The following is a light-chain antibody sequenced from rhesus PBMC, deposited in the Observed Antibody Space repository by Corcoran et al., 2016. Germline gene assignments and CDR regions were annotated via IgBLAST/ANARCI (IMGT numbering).Light chain of an antibody. V-gene: IGKV4-1*01. J-gene: IGKJ3*01. CDR1: QSLLYSSNNKNY. CDR2: WAS. Sequence: DIVMTQSPDSLAVSLGERVTINCKSSQSLLYSSNNKNYLAWYQQKPGQAPKLLIYWASTRESGVPNRFRGSGSGTDFTLTISGLQAEDVAVYYCQQYYSTPFTFGPGTKLDIK. CDR3: QQYYSTPFT.